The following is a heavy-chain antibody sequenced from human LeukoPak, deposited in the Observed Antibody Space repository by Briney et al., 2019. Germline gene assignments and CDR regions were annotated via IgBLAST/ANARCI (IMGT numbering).Heavy chain of an antibody. CDR1: GGTFISYA. CDR2: IIPIFGTA. V-gene: IGHV1-69*05. CDR3: ARGDSSGYYWYYFDY. D-gene: IGHD3-22*01. J-gene: IGHJ4*02. Sequence: GSSVKVSCKASGGTFISYAISWVRQAPGQGLEWMGGIIPIFGTANYAQKFQGRVTITTDESTSTAYMELSSLRSEDTAVYYCARGDSSGYYWYYFDYWGQGTLVTVSS.